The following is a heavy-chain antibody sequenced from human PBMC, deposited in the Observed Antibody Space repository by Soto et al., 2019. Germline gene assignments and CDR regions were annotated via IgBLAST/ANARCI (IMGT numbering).Heavy chain of an antibody. J-gene: IGHJ4*02. CDR3: THTVRLSRGIYYFDY. CDR2: IYWDDDK. CDR1: GFSLTTYGVG. Sequence: QITLKESGPTLVKPTQTLTLTCTFSGFSLTTYGVGVGWIRQPPEEALEWVALIYWDDDKSYSPSLESRLTITKDTSSNQVVLTMTNVDPVDTGTYYCTHTVRLSRGIYYFDYWGQGTLVTVSS. D-gene: IGHD3-10*01. V-gene: IGHV2-5*02.